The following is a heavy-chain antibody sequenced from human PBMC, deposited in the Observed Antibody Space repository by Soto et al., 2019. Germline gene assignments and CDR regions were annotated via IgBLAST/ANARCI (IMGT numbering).Heavy chain of an antibody. CDR2: ISWNSGSI. Sequence: QPGGSLRLSCAASGFTFDDYAMHWVRQAPGKGLEWVSGISWNSGSIGYADSVKGRFTISRDNAKNSLYLQMNSLRAEDTALYYCAKDFVVVVAAKDAFDIWGQGTMVTV. CDR1: GFTFDDYA. CDR3: AKDFVVVVAAKDAFDI. V-gene: IGHV3-9*01. J-gene: IGHJ3*02. D-gene: IGHD2-15*01.